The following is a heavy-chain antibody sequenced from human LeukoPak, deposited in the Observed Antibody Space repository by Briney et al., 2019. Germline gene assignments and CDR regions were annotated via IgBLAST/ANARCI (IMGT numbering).Heavy chain of an antibody. CDR2: IRYDGSNK. V-gene: IGHV3-30*02. CDR1: GFTFSIYW. CDR3: AKVRRQLVTNWFDP. D-gene: IGHD6-13*01. J-gene: IGHJ5*02. Sequence: GGSLRLSCAASGFTFSIYWMSWVRQAPGKGLEWVAFIRYDGSNKYYADSVKGRFTISRDNSKNTLYLQMNSLRAEDTAVYYCAKVRRQLVTNWFDPWGQGTLVTVSS.